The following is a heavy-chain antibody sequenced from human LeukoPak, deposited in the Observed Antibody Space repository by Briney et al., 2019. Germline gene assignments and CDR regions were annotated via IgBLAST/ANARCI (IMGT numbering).Heavy chain of an antibody. CDR1: GFTFSTYT. Sequence: GGSLRLSCAASGFTFSTYTMHWVRQAPGKGLEWVATVWYDGNNKYYADSVKGRFTISRDNSKNMVYLQMNSLRAEDTAVYYCARDPDRSGFDYWGQGTLVAVSS. CDR2: VWYDGNNK. J-gene: IGHJ4*02. V-gene: IGHV3-33*08. D-gene: IGHD1-14*01. CDR3: ARDPDRSGFDY.